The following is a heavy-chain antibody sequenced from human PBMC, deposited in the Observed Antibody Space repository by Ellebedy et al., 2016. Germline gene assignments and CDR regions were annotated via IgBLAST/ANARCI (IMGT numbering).Heavy chain of an antibody. Sequence: ASVKVSXKASGYTFTNNYIHWVRQAPGQGPEWMGTINPTGGYTDYAQKFQGRVTMTRDTSTSTVYMELSGLRSEDTAIYYCARDTITAAAFDYWGQGTLVTVS. CDR3: ARDTITAAAFDY. CDR2: INPTGGYT. J-gene: IGHJ4*02. V-gene: IGHV1-46*01. CDR1: GYTFTNNY. D-gene: IGHD6-13*01.